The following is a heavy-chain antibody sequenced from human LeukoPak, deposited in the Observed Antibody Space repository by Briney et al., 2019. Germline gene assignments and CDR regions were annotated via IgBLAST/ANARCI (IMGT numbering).Heavy chain of an antibody. V-gene: IGHV3-23*01. D-gene: IGHD2-21*02. Sequence: GGSLTLSCAASGFTFSSYAMSWVRQAPGKGLEWVSAISGSGGSTYYADSVKGRFTISRDNSKNTLYLQMNSLRAEDTAVYYCAKESPYCGGDCYSHFDYWGQGTLVTVSS. CDR1: GFTFSSYA. J-gene: IGHJ4*02. CDR2: ISGSGGST. CDR3: AKESPYCGGDCYSHFDY.